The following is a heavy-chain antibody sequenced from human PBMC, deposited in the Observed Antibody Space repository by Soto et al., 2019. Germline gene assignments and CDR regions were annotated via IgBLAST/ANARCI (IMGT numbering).Heavy chain of an antibody. V-gene: IGHV1-18*04. J-gene: IGHJ4*02. CDR3: ARDLRTGLVGAIRKFDY. CDR2: ISAYNGNT. Sequence: QVQLVQSGAEVKKPGASVKVSCKASGYTFTSYGISWVRQAPGQGLEWMGWISAYNGNTNYAQKLQGRVTMTTDTSTSTAYMELRSLRSDDTAVYYCARDLRTGLVGAIRKFDYWGQGTLVTVSS. D-gene: IGHD1-26*01. CDR1: GYTFTSYG.